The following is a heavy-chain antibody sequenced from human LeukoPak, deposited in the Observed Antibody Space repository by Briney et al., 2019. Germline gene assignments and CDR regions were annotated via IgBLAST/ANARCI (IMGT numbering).Heavy chain of an antibody. J-gene: IGHJ4*02. CDR2: ISSSSTTI. D-gene: IGHD3-9*01. CDR3: ARTYYDILTGYNPYFDY. V-gene: IGHV3-48*01. CDR1: GFTFSSYS. Sequence: GGSLRLSCAASGFTFSSYSMMRVRQAPGKGLEWVSYISSSSTTIHYADSVKGRFTISRDNAKNSVYLQMNSLRAEDTAVYYCARTYYDILTGYNPYFDYWGQGILVTVSS.